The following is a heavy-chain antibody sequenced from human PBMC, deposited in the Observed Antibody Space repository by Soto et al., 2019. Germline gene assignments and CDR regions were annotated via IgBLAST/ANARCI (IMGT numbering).Heavy chain of an antibody. D-gene: IGHD6-13*01. CDR1: GGSISSSNW. Sequence: QVQLQESGPGLVKPSGTLSLTCAVSGGSISSSNWWSWVRQPPGKGLEWIGEIYHSGSTNYNPSLKSRVTISVDKSKNQFSLKLSSVTAADTAVYYCARVGSSWYRSYYYGMDVWGQGTTVTVSS. CDR2: IYHSGST. CDR3: ARVGSSWYRSYYYGMDV. V-gene: IGHV4-4*02. J-gene: IGHJ6*02.